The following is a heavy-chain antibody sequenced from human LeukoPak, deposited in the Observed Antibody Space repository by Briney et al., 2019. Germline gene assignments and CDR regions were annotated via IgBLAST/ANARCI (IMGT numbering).Heavy chain of an antibody. J-gene: IGHJ4*02. CDR2: IYYSGST. V-gene: IGHV4-39*01. Sequence: PSETLSLTCTVSGGSISSSSYYWGWIRQPPGKGLEWIGSIYYSGSTYYNPSLKSRVTISVDTSKNQFSLKLSSVTAADTAVYYCARLYSSGYSTFDYWGQGTLVTVSS. D-gene: IGHD3-22*01. CDR1: GGSISSSSYY. CDR3: ARLYSSGYSTFDY.